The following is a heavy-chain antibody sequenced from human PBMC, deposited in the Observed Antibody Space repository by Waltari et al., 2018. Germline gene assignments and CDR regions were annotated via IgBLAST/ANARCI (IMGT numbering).Heavy chain of an antibody. Sequence: QVQLVQSGAEVKKPGASVKVSCKASGYTFTGYYMHWVRQAPGQGLEWLGWINPNSGGTNYAQKFQGRGTMTRDTSISTAYMELSRLRSDDTAVYYCARGFGLTYYYYYYMDVWGKGTTVTVSS. J-gene: IGHJ6*03. V-gene: IGHV1-2*02. CDR2: INPNSGGT. D-gene: IGHD3-3*01. CDR3: ARGFGLTYYYYYYMDV. CDR1: GYTFTGYY.